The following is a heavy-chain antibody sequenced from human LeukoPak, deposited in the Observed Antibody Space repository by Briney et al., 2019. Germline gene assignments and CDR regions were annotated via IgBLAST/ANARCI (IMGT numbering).Heavy chain of an antibody. CDR1: GGTFSSYA. V-gene: IGHV1-69*05. D-gene: IGHD2-2*01. CDR3: ARARSPLLDSSTPYDAFDI. J-gene: IGHJ3*02. Sequence: SVKVSCKTSGGTFSSYAISWVRQAPGQGLEWMGGIIPIFGTANYAQKFQGRVTITTDESTSTAYMELSSLRSEDTAVYYCARARSPLLDSSTPYDAFDIWGQGTMVTVSS. CDR2: IIPIFGTA.